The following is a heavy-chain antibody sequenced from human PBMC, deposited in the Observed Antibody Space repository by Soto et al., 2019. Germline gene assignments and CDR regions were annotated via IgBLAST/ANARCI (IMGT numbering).Heavy chain of an antibody. CDR2: ISGSGGST. V-gene: IGHV3-23*01. CDR1: GFTFSSYA. D-gene: IGHD3-10*01. J-gene: IGHJ4*02. CDR3: ANLGSGYYGSGSYSEGIN. Sequence: GGSLRLSCAASGFTFSSYAMSWVRQAPGKGLEWVSAISGSGGSTYYADSVKGRFTISRDNSKNTLYLQMNSLRAEDTAVYYCANLGSGYYGSGSYSEGINWGQGTLVTVSS.